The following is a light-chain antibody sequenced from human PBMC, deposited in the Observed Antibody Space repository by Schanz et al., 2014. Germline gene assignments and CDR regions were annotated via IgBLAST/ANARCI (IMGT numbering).Light chain of an antibody. CDR3: LISYNRAGV. CDR2: DTS. V-gene: IGLV7-46*01. J-gene: IGLJ3*02. Sequence: QAVVTQEPSLTVSPGGTVTLTCGSSTGAVTNDHYPYWFQQKPGQAPRTLIYDTSNKHSWTPARFSGSLLGGKAALTLSGAQPEDEGDYYCLISYNRAGVFGGGTKLTVL. CDR1: TGAVTNDHY.